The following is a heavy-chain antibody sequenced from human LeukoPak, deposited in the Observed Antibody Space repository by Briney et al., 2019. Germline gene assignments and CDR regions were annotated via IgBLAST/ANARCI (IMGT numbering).Heavy chain of an antibody. CDR1: GFTFSSYS. Sequence: PGGSLRLSCAASGFTFSSYSMNWVRQAPGKGLEWVAVISYDGSNKYYADSVKGRFTISRDNSKDTLYLQMNSLRAEDTAVYYCARVVATSFDYWGQGTLVTVSS. CDR3: ARVVATSFDY. CDR2: ISYDGSNK. V-gene: IGHV3-30*03. D-gene: IGHD5-12*01. J-gene: IGHJ4*02.